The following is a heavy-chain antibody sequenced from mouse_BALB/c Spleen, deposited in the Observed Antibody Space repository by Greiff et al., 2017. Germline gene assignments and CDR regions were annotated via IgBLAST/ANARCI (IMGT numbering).Heavy chain of an antibody. V-gene: IGHV14-3*02. D-gene: IGHD2-4*01. Sequence: EVQLQQSGAELVKPGASVKLSCTASGFNIKDTYMHWVKQRPEQGLEWIGRIDPANGNTKYDPKFQGKATITADTSSNTAYLQLSSLTSEDTAVYYCARGYDYDVGGGMDYWGQGTSVTVSS. CDR1: GFNIKDTY. CDR3: ARGYDYDVGGGMDY. J-gene: IGHJ4*01. CDR2: IDPANGNT.